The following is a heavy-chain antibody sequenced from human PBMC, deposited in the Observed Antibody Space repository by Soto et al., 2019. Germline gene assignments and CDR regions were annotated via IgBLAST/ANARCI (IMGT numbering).Heavy chain of an antibody. J-gene: IGHJ3*02. Sequence: QLHLVQSGAVVKKPGASVTVSCSASGYPVTAYYMHWVRQAPGRGLEWMGGINPATGAAKYTQTFHGRVTMTRDLSTRTVFMELSGPTSGDTAVFYCARGGGVGVAGSAAFDMWGQGTLVTVSS. CDR1: GYPVTAYY. V-gene: IGHV1-2*02. CDR3: ARGGGVGVAGSAAFDM. D-gene: IGHD3-3*01. CDR2: INPATGAA.